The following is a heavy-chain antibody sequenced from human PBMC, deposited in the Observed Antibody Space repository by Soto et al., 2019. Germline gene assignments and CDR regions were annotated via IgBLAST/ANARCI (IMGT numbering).Heavy chain of an antibody. Sequence: GASVKVSCKASGYTFTSYGISWVRQAPGQGLEWMGWISAYNGNTNYAQKLQGRVTMTTDTSTSTAYMELRNLRSDDTAVYYCARALRTGTRNWFDPWGQGTLVTVSS. V-gene: IGHV1-18*01. CDR1: GYTFTSYG. CDR3: ARALRTGTRNWFDP. CDR2: ISAYNGNT. J-gene: IGHJ5*02. D-gene: IGHD1-7*01.